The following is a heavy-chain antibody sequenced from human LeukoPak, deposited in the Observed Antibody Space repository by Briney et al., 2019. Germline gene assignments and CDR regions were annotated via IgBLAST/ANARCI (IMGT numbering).Heavy chain of an antibody. CDR2: ISWDGGST. J-gene: IGHJ3*02. CDR1: GFTFDDYT. V-gene: IGHV3-43*01. D-gene: IGHD6-19*01. Sequence: GGSLRLSCAASGFTFDDYTMHWVRQAPGKGLEWVSLISWDGGSTYYADSVKGRFTISRDNSKNTLYLQMNSLRAEDTAVYYCARGISSGWYTDDAFDIWGQGTMVTVSS. CDR3: ARGISSGWYTDDAFDI.